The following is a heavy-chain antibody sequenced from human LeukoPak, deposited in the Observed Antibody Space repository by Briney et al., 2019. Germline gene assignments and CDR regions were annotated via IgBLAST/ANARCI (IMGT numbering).Heavy chain of an antibody. CDR1: GGSISPYY. CDR3: VRHAGGTTYDY. D-gene: IGHD3-16*01. V-gene: IGHV4-59*08. J-gene: IGHJ4*02. Sequence: PSETLSLTCTVSGGSISPYYWSWIRQPPGKGLEWVGHISFSGIPHYNASLKSRVTMSVDTSRNHFSLILSSVTAADTAFYYCVRHAGGTTYDYWGQGTLVTVPS. CDR2: ISFSGIP.